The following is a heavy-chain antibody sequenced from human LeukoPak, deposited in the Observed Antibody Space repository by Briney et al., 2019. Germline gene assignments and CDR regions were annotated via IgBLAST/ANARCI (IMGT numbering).Heavy chain of an antibody. CDR2: IRSKANSYAT. D-gene: IGHD6-13*01. CDR1: GFTFSSSA. J-gene: IGHJ4*02. CDR3: TRHDSSSSRYDY. Sequence: GGSLRLSCAASGFTFSSSAMHWVRQASGKGLEWVGRIRSKANSYATAYAASVKGRFTISRDDSKNTAYLQMNSLKTEDTAVYYCTRHDSSSSRYDYWGQGTLVTVSS. V-gene: IGHV3-73*01.